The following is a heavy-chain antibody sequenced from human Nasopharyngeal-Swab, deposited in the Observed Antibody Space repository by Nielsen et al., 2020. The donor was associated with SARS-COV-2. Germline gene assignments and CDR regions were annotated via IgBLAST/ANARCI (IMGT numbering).Heavy chain of an antibody. V-gene: IGHV3-48*02. J-gene: IGHJ6*02. CDR2: ISSSSSTI. Sequence: RGSLRLSCAASGFTFSSYSMNWVRQAPGKGLEWVSYISSSSSTIYYADSVKGRFTISRDNAKNSLYLQMNSLRDEDTAVYYCARGGRWDDSTEWDYYYYGMDVWGQGTTVTVSS. CDR1: GFTFSSYS. CDR3: ARGGRWDDSTEWDYYYYGMDV. D-gene: IGHD3-22*01.